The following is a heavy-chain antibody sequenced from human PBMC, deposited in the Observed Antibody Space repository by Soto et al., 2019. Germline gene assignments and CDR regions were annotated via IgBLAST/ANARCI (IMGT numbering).Heavy chain of an antibody. CDR2: ISYDEKNK. CDR1: GFIFSTYG. Sequence: WGPLRLSCAASGFIFSTYGIHWGRHSPFKGLEWVAVISYDEKNKYYADSVKGRFTISRDKSKNTLYLQMNSLRTEDTAVYYCAKGGGGSYLYFDYWGQGTLVTVSS. D-gene: IGHD1-26*01. J-gene: IGHJ4*02. V-gene: IGHV3-30*18. CDR3: AKGGGGSYLYFDY.